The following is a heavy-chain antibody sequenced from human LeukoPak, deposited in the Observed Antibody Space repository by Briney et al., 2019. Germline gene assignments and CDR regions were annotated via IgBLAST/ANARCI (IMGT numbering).Heavy chain of an antibody. CDR3: ARDRNIVATITGANWFDP. J-gene: IGHJ5*02. Sequence: PSETLSLTCTVSGGSISSGGYYWSWIRQHPGKGLEWIGYIYYSGSAYYNPSLKSRVTISVDTSENQFSLKLSSVTAADTAVYYCARDRNIVATITGANWFDPWGQGTLVTVSS. CDR2: IYYSGSA. D-gene: IGHD5-12*01. CDR1: GGSISSGGYY. V-gene: IGHV4-31*03.